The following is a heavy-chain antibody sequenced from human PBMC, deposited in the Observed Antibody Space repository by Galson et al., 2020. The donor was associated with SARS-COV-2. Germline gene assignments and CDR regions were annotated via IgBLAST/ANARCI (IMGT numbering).Heavy chain of an antibody. V-gene: IGHV1-69*05. J-gene: IGHJ6*03. CDR1: GGTFSSYA. CDR2: IIPIFGTA. Sequence: ASVKVSCKASGGTFSSYAISWVRQAPGQGLEWMGGIIPIFGTANYAQKFQGRVTITTDESTSTAYMELSSLRSEDTAVYYCASQENGYYYYYMDVWGKGTTVTVSS. CDR3: ASQENGYYYYYMDV.